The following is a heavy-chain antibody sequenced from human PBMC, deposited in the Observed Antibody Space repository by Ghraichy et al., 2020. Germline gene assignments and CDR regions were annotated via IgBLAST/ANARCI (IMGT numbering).Heavy chain of an antibody. CDR2: ISSSSSYI. CDR1: GFTFSSYS. CDR3: ARGRPYYYDSSGYWSAVGV. V-gene: IGHV3-21*01. D-gene: IGHD3-22*01. J-gene: IGHJ4*02. Sequence: GGSLRLSCAASGFTFSSYSMNWVRQAPGKGLEWVSSISSSSSYIYYADSVKGRFTISRDNAKNSLYLQMNSLRAEDTAVYYCARGRPYYYDSSGYWSAVGVWGQGTLVTVSS.